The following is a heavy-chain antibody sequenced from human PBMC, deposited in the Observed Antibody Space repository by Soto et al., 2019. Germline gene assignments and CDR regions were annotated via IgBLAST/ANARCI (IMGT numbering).Heavy chain of an antibody. CDR1: GFTFSSYA. CDR2: IIPIFGTA. D-gene: IGHD1-7*01. CDR3: ARARMNYTLHDAFDI. J-gene: IGHJ3*02. V-gene: IGHV1-69*06. Sequence: QVQLVESGGGVVQPGRSLRLSCAASGFTFSSYAISWVRQAPGQGLEWMGGIIPIFGTANYAQKFQGRVTITADKSTSTAYMELSSLRSEDTAVYYCARARMNYTLHDAFDIWGQGTMVTVSS.